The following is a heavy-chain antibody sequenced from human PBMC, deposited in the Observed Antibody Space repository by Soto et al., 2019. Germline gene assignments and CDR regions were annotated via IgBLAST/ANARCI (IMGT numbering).Heavy chain of an antibody. CDR3: AKARCTTSNCYVPDY. Sequence: GGSLRLSCAASGFSFSTYTMSWVRRAPGKGLEWVSAISGSGGSPSYADSVQGRFTISRDNPKKTLYLQMNSLRAEDTAVYYCAKARCTTSNCYVPDYWGQGTLVIVLL. V-gene: IGHV3-23*01. D-gene: IGHD2-8*01. CDR1: GFSFSTYT. J-gene: IGHJ4*02. CDR2: ISGSGGSP.